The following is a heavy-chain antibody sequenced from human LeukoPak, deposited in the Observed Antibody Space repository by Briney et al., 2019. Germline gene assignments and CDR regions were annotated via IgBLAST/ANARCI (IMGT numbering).Heavy chain of an antibody. CDR2: MNGNGGRI. D-gene: IGHD3-22*01. V-gene: IGHV3-23*01. J-gene: IGHJ4*02. Sequence: GGTLRLSCAASGFTFSSYGMSWVRQAPGKGLEWVSGMNGNGGRIYYADSVKGRFTISRDNSKNTLYLQMNSLRAEDTAVYYCVKVAPSDYYDTTGYWGDHWGQGTLVTVSS. CDR1: GFTFSSYG. CDR3: VKVAPSDYYDTTGYWGDH.